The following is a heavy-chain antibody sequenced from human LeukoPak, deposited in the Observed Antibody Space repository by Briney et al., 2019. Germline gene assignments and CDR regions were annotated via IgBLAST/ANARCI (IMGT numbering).Heavy chain of an antibody. CDR3: AKAQKAWGLLHDFDY. J-gene: IGHJ4*02. CDR2: ISGSGGST. Sequence: GGSLRLSCAASGFTFSSYAMSWVRQAPGKGLEWVSAISGSGGSTYYADSVKGRFTISRDNSKNTLYLQMNSLRAEDTAVYYCAKAQKAWGLLHDFDYWGQGTLVTVSS. V-gene: IGHV3-23*01. D-gene: IGHD1-26*01. CDR1: GFTFSSYA.